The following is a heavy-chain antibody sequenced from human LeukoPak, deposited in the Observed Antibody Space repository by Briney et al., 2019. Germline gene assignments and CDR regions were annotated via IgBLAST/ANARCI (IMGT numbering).Heavy chain of an antibody. CDR2: IGTSGDA. V-gene: IGHV3-23*01. D-gene: IGHD1-7*01. CDR3: AKKKPGTYPFDS. Sequence: PGGSLRLSCAASGFTFSSYAMSWVRQAPGRGLEWISAIGTSGDAYYADSVKGRFTISRDNSKNTLHLQMGSLRVDDTALYYCAKKKPGTYPFDSWGQGTLVTVSS. J-gene: IGHJ4*02. CDR1: GFTFSSYA.